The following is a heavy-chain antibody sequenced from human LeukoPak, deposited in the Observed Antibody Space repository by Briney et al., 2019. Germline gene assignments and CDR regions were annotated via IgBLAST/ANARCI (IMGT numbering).Heavy chain of an antibody. V-gene: IGHV1-18*01. J-gene: IGHJ4*02. CDR1: GYTFTSYG. D-gene: IGHD3-10*01. Sequence: GASVKVSCKASGYTFTSYGISWVRQAPGQGLEWMGWISAYNGNTNYAQKLQGRVTMTTDTSTSTVYMELRSLRSDDTAVYYCARRSGKYYYGSGSPDYWGQGTLVTVSS. CDR3: ARRSGKYYYGSGSPDY. CDR2: ISAYNGNT.